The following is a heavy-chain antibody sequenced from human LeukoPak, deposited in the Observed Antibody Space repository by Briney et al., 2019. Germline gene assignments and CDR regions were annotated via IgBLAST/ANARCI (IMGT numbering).Heavy chain of an antibody. CDR2: IYSGGAT. D-gene: IGHD5-24*01. CDR3: ARDRDGYYS. V-gene: IGHV3-53*01. J-gene: IGHJ5*02. CDR1: GFTVSNNY. Sequence: PGESLRLSCAASGFTVSNNYMSWVRQAPGKGLEWVSVIYSGGATFYADSVKGRFTISRDSSKNTLFLQMNSLRPEDTAVYYCARDRDGYYSWGQGTLVTVSS.